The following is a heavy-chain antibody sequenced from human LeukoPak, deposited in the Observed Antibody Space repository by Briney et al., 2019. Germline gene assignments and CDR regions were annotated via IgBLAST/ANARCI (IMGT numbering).Heavy chain of an antibody. CDR2: IYYSGST. CDR3: ARPSISGWFNFDY. V-gene: IGHV4-39*01. CDR1: GGSISSSSYY. D-gene: IGHD6-19*01. Sequence: SETLSLTCTVSGGSISSSSYYWAWIRQPPGKGLEWIGSIYYSGSTYHNPSLKSRVTISVDTSKNQFSLKLTSVTAADTAVYYCARPSISGWFNFDYWGQGTLVTVSS. J-gene: IGHJ4*02.